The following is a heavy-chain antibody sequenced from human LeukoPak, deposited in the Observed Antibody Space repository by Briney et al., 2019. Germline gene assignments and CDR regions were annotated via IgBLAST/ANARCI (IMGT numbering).Heavy chain of an antibody. CDR3: ARQRGYSYGYLH. CDR2: ISSSSSYI. Sequence: PGGSLRLSCAASGFTFSSYSMNWVRQAPGKGLEWVSSISSSSSYIYYADSVKGRFTISRDNAKNSLYLQMNSLRAEDTAVYYCARQRGYSYGYLHWGQGTLVTVSS. J-gene: IGHJ4*02. CDR1: GFTFSSYS. D-gene: IGHD5-18*01. V-gene: IGHV3-21*01.